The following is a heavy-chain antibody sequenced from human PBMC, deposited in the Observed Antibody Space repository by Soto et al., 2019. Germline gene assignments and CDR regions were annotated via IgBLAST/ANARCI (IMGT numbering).Heavy chain of an antibody. J-gene: IGHJ6*02. CDR2: INPRSGRT. D-gene: IGHD3-10*01. V-gene: IGHV1-46*02. CDR1: GYPFNPYR. Sequence: SVKVSSNSPGYPFNPYRTHWALHPPGQALEWLGIINPRSGRTTYAQQLQGRVTMTRDTSTSTAYMELSSLRSDDTAVYYCARTWDYYFSGGGLYGMDVWGQGTTVTVSS. CDR3: ARTWDYYFSGGGLYGMDV.